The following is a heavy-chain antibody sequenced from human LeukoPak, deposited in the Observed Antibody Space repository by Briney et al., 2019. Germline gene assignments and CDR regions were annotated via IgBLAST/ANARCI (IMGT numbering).Heavy chain of an antibody. CDR2: ISRRGDTT. D-gene: IGHD3-9*01. Sequence: GGSLRLSCGASGFTFSNYAMNWVRQVPGKGLEWLSGISRRGDTTYYTDSVKGRYTISRDNSNNTLYLQMNTLRADDTAVYYCSKATGPNSFRYIEYWGQGTLVTVSS. V-gene: IGHV3-23*01. CDR3: SKATGPNSFRYIEY. CDR1: GFTFSNYA. J-gene: IGHJ4*02.